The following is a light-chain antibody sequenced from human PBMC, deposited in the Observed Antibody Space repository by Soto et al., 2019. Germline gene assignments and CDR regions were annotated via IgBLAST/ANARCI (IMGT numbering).Light chain of an antibody. Sequence: DIQMTQSPSTLSASVGYRVTITCRASQSISVWLAWYQQKAGKAPNLLIYKASRLESGVPSRFSGSGSETEFTLTISGLQPGDSATYYCQKYNSYSPTCGQGTKGDIK. CDR2: KAS. CDR1: QSISVW. J-gene: IGKJ1*01. V-gene: IGKV1-5*03. CDR3: QKYNSYSPT.